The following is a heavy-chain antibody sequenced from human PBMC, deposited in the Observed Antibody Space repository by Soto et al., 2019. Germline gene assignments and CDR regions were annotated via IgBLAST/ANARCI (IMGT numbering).Heavy chain of an antibody. J-gene: IGHJ4*02. V-gene: IGHV4-39*01. Sequence: SETLSLTCTVSGVSISGSDYYWGWFRQPPGKGLEWIGSIYESGSTYYNPSLKTRVTISVDTSKNQFSLNLYSVTAADTAVYYCATVRDSILGAPRGYFDYWGQGTQVTVSS. CDR3: ATVRDSILGAPRGYFDY. CDR2: IYESGST. CDR1: GVSISGSDYY. D-gene: IGHD3-3*02.